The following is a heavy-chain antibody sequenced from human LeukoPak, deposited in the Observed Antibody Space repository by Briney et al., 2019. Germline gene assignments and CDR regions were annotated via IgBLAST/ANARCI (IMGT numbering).Heavy chain of an antibody. J-gene: IGHJ4*02. D-gene: IGHD3-10*01. CDR2: ISSSGGST. CDR3: ARHLLWFGELSGGFDY. V-gene: IGHV3-23*01. Sequence: GGSLRLSCAASGFTFSSYAMSWVRQAPGKGLEWVSSISSSGGSTYYADSVKGRFTTSRDNSRNTLYLQMNSLRAEDTAVYYCARHLLWFGELSGGFDYWGQGTLVTVSS. CDR1: GFTFSSYA.